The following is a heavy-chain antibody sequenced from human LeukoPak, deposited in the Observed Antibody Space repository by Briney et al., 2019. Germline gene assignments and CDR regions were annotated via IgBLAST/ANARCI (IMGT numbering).Heavy chain of an antibody. D-gene: IGHD3-10*01. J-gene: IGHJ6*02. CDR1: GFTFGSYA. CDR3: TRDRRYGSGSFYYYYGMDV. CDR2: ISTKAYDGTT. V-gene: IGHV3-49*04. Sequence: PGGSLKLSCTASGFTFGSYAMSWVRQAPGQGLEWVGCISTKAYDGTTEYAASVKGRFTISRDDSKSIAYLQMNSLKTEDTAVYYCTRDRRYGSGSFYYYYGMDVWGQGTTVTVSS.